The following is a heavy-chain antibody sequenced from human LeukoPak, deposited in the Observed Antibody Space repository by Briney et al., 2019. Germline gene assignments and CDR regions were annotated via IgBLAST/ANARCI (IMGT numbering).Heavy chain of an antibody. Sequence: GSLRLSCAASGFTFSSFDMHWVRQPTGQGLEWVSTIGTASDTYYPGSVEGRFTLSRDNAKNSLYLQMNSLTAGDTAVYYCARGPPRGKYYYMDVWGKGATVTVSS. CDR3: ARGPPRGKYYYMDV. J-gene: IGHJ6*03. CDR1: GFTFSSFD. V-gene: IGHV3-13*01. D-gene: IGHD1-1*01. CDR2: IGTASDT.